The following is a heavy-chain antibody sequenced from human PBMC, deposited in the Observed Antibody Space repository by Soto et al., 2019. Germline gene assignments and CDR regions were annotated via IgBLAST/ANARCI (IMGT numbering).Heavy chain of an antibody. CDR2: INVGNGNA. J-gene: IGHJ3*02. CDR1: GYTCTTSA. Sequence: GASVKVSCKASGYTCTTSAIHWVRQAPGQRLEWMGWINVGNGNAKYSQKFQGRVTITRDTSASAAYMELRSLRSEDTAVYYCARDPYTSGWHHDAFDIWGQGTLVTVSS. V-gene: IGHV1-3*01. D-gene: IGHD6-19*01. CDR3: ARDPYTSGWHHDAFDI.